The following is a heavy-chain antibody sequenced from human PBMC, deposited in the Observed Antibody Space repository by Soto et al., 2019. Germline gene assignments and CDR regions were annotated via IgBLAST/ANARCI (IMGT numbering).Heavy chain of an antibody. CDR2: INHSGST. CDR1: GGSFSGYY. Sequence: SETLSLTCAVYGGSFSGYYWSWIRQPPGKGLEWIGEINHSGSTNYNPSLKSRVTISVDTSKNQFSLKLSSVTAADTAVYYCARSWTTVPYYFDYWGQGTLVTVSS. J-gene: IGHJ4*02. CDR3: ARSWTTVPYYFDY. D-gene: IGHD4-17*01. V-gene: IGHV4-34*01.